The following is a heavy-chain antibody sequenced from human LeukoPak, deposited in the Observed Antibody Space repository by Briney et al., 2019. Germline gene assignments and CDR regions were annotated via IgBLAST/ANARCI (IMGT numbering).Heavy chain of an antibody. CDR1: GDSIATDYY. J-gene: IGHJ4*02. D-gene: IGHD2-15*01. Sequence: SETLSLTCSVSGDSIATDYYWGWIRQPPGKGLEWIASIFHSGDTYYNPSLKSRLTISVDTSKNQFSLKLTSLTAADTAVYYCARDRLGGFDNWGQGTLVTVSS. V-gene: IGHV4-38-2*02. CDR3: ARDRLGGFDN. CDR2: IFHSGDT.